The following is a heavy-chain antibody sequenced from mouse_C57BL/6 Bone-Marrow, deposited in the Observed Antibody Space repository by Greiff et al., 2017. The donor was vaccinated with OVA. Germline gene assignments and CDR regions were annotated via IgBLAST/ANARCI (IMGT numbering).Heavy chain of an antibody. J-gene: IGHJ2*01. CDR2: IRNKANGYTT. V-gene: IGHV7-3*01. CDR1: GFTFTDYY. CDR3: ARWMVTGVYSFDS. D-gene: IGHD2-2*01. Sequence: DVQLVESGGGLVQPGGSLSLSCAASGFTFTDYYMSWVRQPPGKALEWLGFIRNKANGYTTEYSASVKGRFTISRDNSQSILYLQMNALRAEDTAIHYCARWMVTGVYSFDSRGQGTTLTVSS.